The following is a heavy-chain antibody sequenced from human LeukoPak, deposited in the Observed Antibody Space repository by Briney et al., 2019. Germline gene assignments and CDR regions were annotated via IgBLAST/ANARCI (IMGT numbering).Heavy chain of an antibody. CDR3: AKEYYYDSSGYSAPFDY. J-gene: IGHJ4*02. V-gene: IGHV3-23*01. Sequence: GGSLRLSCAASGFTVSSNYMSWVRQAPGKGLEWVSAISGSGGSTYYADSVKGRFTISRDNSKNTLYLQMNSLRAEDTAVYYCAKEYYYDSSGYSAPFDYWGQGTLVTVSS. D-gene: IGHD3-22*01. CDR1: GFTVSSNY. CDR2: ISGSGGST.